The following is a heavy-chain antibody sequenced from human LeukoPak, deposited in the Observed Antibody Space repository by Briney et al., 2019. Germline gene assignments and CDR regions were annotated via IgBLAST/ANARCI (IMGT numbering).Heavy chain of an antibody. Sequence: GGSLRLSCAASGFTFSSYAMSWVRQAPGKGLEWVSAISGSGGSTYYADSVKGRFTISRDNSKNTLYLQMNSLRAEDTAVYYCAKAAYYEDIVVVPAAYDYWGQGTLVTVSS. CDR2: ISGSGGST. CDR3: AKAAYYEDIVVVPAAYDY. D-gene: IGHD2-2*01. CDR1: GFTFSSYA. V-gene: IGHV3-23*01. J-gene: IGHJ4*02.